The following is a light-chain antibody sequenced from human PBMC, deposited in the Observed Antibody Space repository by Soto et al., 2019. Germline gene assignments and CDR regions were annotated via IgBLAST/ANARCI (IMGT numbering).Light chain of an antibody. Sequence: QSVLTQPPSVSGAPGQRVTISCTGSSSNIGAGYDVHWYQQLPGTAPKLLIYGNSNRPSGVPDRFSGSKSGTSASLAITGLQAEDEADYYCQSYESSLSGYLLGNGTKVTVL. CDR1: SSNIGAGYD. J-gene: IGLJ1*01. CDR3: QSYESSLSGYL. V-gene: IGLV1-40*01. CDR2: GNS.